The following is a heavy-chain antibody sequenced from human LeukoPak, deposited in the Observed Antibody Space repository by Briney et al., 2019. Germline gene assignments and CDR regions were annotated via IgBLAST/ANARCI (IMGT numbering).Heavy chain of an antibody. CDR3: ARMHYFDY. CDR1: GFTFSTYS. Sequence: GGSLRLSCAASGFTFSTYSMNWVRQVPGMGLEWVSYISSSSSTIFYADSVKGRFTNSTDNAKNSLYLQMNSLRDEDTAVYYCARMHYFDYWGQGTLVTVSS. J-gene: IGHJ4*02. V-gene: IGHV3-48*02. CDR2: ISSSSSTI.